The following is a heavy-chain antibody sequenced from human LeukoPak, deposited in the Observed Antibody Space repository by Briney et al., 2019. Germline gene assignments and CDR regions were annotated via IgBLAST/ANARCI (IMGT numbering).Heavy chain of an antibody. Sequence: SETLSLTCTVSGGSISSYYWSWIRQPPGKGLEWIGYFYYSGSTNYNPSLKSRVTISVDTSKNQFSLKLSSVTAADTAVYYCAGYYCGGHCYGFDYWGQGTLVTVSS. CDR1: GGSISSYY. CDR3: AGYYCGGHCYGFDY. V-gene: IGHV4-59*01. CDR2: FYYSGST. D-gene: IGHD2-21*02. J-gene: IGHJ4*02.